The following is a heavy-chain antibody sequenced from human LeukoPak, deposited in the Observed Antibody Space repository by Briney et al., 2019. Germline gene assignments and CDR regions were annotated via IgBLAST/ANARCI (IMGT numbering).Heavy chain of an antibody. V-gene: IGHV3-33*01. CDR1: GFTFRSHG. D-gene: IGHD6-13*01. CDR2: IWYDGSNK. Sequence: PGGSLRLSCAASGFTFRSHGIHWVRQAPGKGLEWVAFIWYDGSNKDYADSVKGRFTISRDNSKNTLYLQMNSLRVEDTAVYYCARDGQQLAPYGMDVWGQGTTVIVSS. J-gene: IGHJ6*02. CDR3: ARDGQQLAPYGMDV.